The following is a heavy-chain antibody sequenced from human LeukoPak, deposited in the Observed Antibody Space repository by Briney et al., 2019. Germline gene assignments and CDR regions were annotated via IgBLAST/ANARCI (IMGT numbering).Heavy chain of an antibody. V-gene: IGHV4-59*01. CDR2: THYSGST. CDR1: GGSISSYY. Sequence: SETLSLTCTVSGGSISSYYWSWIRQPPGKGLEWIGYTHYSGSTNHNPSLKSRVTISVDTSKNQFSLKVSSVTAADTAVYYCASPRSGYRYTFDYWGQGALVTVSS. D-gene: IGHD3-22*01. CDR3: ASPRSGYRYTFDY. J-gene: IGHJ4*02.